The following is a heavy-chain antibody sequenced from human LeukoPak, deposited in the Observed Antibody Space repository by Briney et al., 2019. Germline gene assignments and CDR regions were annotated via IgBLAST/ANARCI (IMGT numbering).Heavy chain of an antibody. J-gene: IGHJ6*03. CDR1: GFTFSSHW. CDR2: IKSDGSST. V-gene: IGHV3-74*01. CDR3: ARRALDYYYYYYMDV. Sequence: PGGSLRLSCAASGFTFSSHWMHWVRQAPGKGLVWVSRIKSDGSSTYYADSVKGRLTISRDNAKNTLYLQMNSLRAEDTAVYYCARRALDYYYYYYMDVWGKGTTVTVSS.